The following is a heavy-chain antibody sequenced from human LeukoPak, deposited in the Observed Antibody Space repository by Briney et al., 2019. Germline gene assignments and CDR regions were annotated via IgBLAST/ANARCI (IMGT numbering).Heavy chain of an antibody. Sequence: GGSLRLSCAASGFTFSSSAMTWVRQAPGKGLEWVSAISGSGGTTYYADSVKGRFTISRDNSKNTLYLQMNSLRAEDTAVYYCAKGIAMVRGVRPNWFDPWGQGTLVTVSS. CDR3: AKGIAMVRGVRPNWFDP. CDR2: ISGSGGTT. D-gene: IGHD3-10*01. J-gene: IGHJ5*02. V-gene: IGHV3-23*01. CDR1: GFTFSSSA.